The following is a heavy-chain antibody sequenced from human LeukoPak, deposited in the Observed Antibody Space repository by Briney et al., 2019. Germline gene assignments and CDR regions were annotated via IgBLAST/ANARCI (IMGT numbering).Heavy chain of an antibody. V-gene: IGHV1-69*13. J-gene: IGHJ4*02. CDR3: ARKYRGLDY. Sequence: SLTVSFTCSGGTFTIYAIGWVRQAPGQGLEWMGGIIPIFGTANYAQKFQGRATIPAVESTSTAYMELCSLRSEDTAVHYCARKYRGLDYWGQGTLVTVSS. CDR2: IIPIFGTA. CDR1: GGTFTIYA. D-gene: IGHD5-12*01.